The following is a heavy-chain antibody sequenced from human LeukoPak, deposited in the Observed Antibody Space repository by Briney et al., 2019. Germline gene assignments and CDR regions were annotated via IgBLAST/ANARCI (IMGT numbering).Heavy chain of an antibody. CDR1: GGSISSYY. V-gene: IGHV4-59*01. J-gene: IGHJ5*02. Sequence: SETLSLTCTVSGGSISSYYWSWIRQPPGKGLEWIGYIYYSGSTNYNPSLKRRVTISVDTSKNQFSLKLSSVTAADTAVYFCACYGDYDYWFDPWGQGTLVTVSS. CDR3: ACYGDYDYWFDP. CDR2: IYYSGST. D-gene: IGHD4-17*01.